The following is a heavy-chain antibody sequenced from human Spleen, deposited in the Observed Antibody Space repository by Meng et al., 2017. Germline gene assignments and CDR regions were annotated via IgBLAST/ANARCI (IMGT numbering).Heavy chain of an antibody. V-gene: IGHV3-33*01. CDR1: GLMFSRYG. CDR2: IWYDGSQK. D-gene: IGHD1/OR15-1a*01. J-gene: IGHJ6*02. Sequence: GESLKISCAASGLMFSRYGMHWVRQAPGKGLEWVAVIWYDGSQKYYGESVKGRFTISRDNSKNTLYLQMDSLRAADTAVYYCAREGGNNYGLDVWGQGTTVTVSS. CDR3: AREGGNNYGLDV.